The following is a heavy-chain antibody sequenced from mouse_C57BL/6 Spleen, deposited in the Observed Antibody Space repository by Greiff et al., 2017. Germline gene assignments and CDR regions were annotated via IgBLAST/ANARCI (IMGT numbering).Heavy chain of an antibody. J-gene: IGHJ4*01. D-gene: IGHD2-3*01. CDR2: INPSTGGT. CDR3: ARSGWGGGYANDY. Sequence: VQLQQSGPELVKPGASVKISCKASGYSFTGYYMNWVKQSPEKSLEWIGEINPSTGGTTYTQKFKAKATLTVDKSSSTAYMQLKSLTSEDSAVYYCARSGWGGGYANDYWGQGTSVTVSS. CDR1: GYSFTGYY. V-gene: IGHV1-42*01.